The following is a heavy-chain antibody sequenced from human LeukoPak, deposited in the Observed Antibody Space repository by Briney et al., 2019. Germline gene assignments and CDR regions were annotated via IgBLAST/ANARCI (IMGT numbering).Heavy chain of an antibody. CDR2: IYHSGST. CDR1: GGSISSGGYY. Sequence: PSQTLSLTCTVSGGSISSGGYYWSWIRQPPGKGLEWIGYIYHSGSTYYNPSLKSRVTISVDRSKNQFSLKLSSVTAADTAVYYCARHGGGYYYDSGGYLSPFDYWGQGTLVTVSS. J-gene: IGHJ4*02. CDR3: ARHGGGYYYDSGGYLSPFDY. V-gene: IGHV4-30-2*01. D-gene: IGHD3-22*01.